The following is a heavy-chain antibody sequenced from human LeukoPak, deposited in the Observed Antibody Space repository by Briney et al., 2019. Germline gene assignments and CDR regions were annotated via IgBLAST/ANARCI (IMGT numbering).Heavy chain of an antibody. J-gene: IGHJ6*02. CDR2: ISWNSGSI. CDR1: GFTFDDYA. V-gene: IGHV3-9*01. D-gene: IGHD6-13*01. Sequence: PGGSLRLSCAASGFTFDDYAMHWVRQAPGKGLEWVSGISWNSGSIGYADSVKGRFTISRDNAKNSLYLQMNSLRAEDTALYYCAKDIGSSWYSSNYYYGMDVWGQGTTVTVSS. CDR3: AKDIGSSWYSSNYYYGMDV.